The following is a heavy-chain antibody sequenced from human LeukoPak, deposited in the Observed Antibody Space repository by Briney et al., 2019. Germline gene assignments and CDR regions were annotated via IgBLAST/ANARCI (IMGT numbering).Heavy chain of an antibody. J-gene: IGHJ4*02. Sequence: GGSLRLSCAASGFTLSSYWMSWVRQAPGKGLEWVANIKQDGSEINYVDSVKGRFTISRDNAKNSMLLQMNSLRAEDTAVYYCARSDYGGNLFFDYWGQGALVTVSS. CDR1: GFTLSSYW. D-gene: IGHD4-23*01. CDR2: IKQDGSEI. V-gene: IGHV3-7*01. CDR3: ARSDYGGNLFFDY.